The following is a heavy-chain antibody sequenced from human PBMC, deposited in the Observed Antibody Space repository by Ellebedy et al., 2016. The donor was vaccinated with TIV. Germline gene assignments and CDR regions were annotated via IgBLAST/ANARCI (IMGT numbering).Heavy chain of an antibody. V-gene: IGHV3-7*01. J-gene: IGHJ3*01. CDR1: GFTFSSYW. Sequence: GESLKISCAAPGFTFSSYWMSWVRQAPGKGLEWVANINQDGREKYYVDSVKGRFTISRDNARNSLYLQMNRLGADDTAVDYCSTDGSYGDYRSPAHAFEFWGQGTMVTVSS. CDR3: STDGSYGDYRSPAHAFEF. D-gene: IGHD4-17*01. CDR2: INQDGREK.